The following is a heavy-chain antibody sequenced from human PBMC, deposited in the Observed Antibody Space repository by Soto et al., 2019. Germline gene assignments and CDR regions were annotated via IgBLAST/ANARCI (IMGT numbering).Heavy chain of an antibody. CDR3: ASNQLGTTPYGMDV. D-gene: IGHD1-7*01. Sequence: ASVKFSCKASGYTFTSYAMHWVRQAPGQRLEWMGWINAGNGNTKYSQKFQGRVTITRDTSASTAYMELSSLRSEDTAVYYCASNQLGTTPYGMDVWGQGTTVPVSS. CDR2: INAGNGNT. CDR1: GYTFTSYA. V-gene: IGHV1-3*01. J-gene: IGHJ6*02.